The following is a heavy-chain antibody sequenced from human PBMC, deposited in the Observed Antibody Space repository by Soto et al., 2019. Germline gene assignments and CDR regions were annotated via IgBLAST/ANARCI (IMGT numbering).Heavy chain of an antibody. D-gene: IGHD2-21*01. V-gene: IGHV3-53*01. CDR3: ARGPNSDC. Sequence: GRSLRLSCAASGFSVGGNYMSWVRQAPGKGLELVSLIYSGGNPFYADSMKGRFTLSRDNSNKMLYLQMDSLRAEDTAVYYCARGPNSDCWGQGTLVTVSS. J-gene: IGHJ4*02. CDR2: IYSGGNP. CDR1: GFSVGGNY.